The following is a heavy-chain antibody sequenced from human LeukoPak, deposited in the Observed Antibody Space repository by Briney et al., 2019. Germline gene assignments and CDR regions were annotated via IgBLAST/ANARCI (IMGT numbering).Heavy chain of an antibody. CDR3: ASQYTGSRIFDD. CDR1: VFTFSNYW. J-gene: IGHJ4*02. D-gene: IGHD6-13*01. Sequence: PGGSLRLSCAASVFTFSNYWMNWVRQAPGKGLVWVANINQDGSETYYVDSVKGRFTISRDNAKNSLYLQMNSLRAEDTAVYFCASQYTGSRIFDDWGQGTLVTVSS. V-gene: IGHV3-7*01. CDR2: INQDGSET.